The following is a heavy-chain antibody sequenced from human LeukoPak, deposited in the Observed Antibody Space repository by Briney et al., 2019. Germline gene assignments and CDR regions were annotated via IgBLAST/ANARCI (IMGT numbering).Heavy chain of an antibody. J-gene: IGHJ4*02. CDR1: GGSINNYH. Sequence: SETLSLTCTVPGGSINNYHWSWIRQPPGEGLGWIGYIYNTVTTNYNPSLKSRVTISVDTSKSQFSLRLTSVTAADTAVYYCARDVRFSLWGQGTLVTVSS. CDR2: IYNTVTT. CDR3: ARDVRFSL. V-gene: IGHV4-59*01.